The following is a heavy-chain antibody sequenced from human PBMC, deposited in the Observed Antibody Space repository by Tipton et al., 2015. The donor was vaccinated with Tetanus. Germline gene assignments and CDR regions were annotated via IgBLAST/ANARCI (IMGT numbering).Heavy chain of an antibody. V-gene: IGHV1-8*01. J-gene: IGHJ4*02. D-gene: IGHD3-22*01. Sequence: QVQLVQSGAEVKKPGASVKVSCKASGYTFTSYDINWVRQATGQGLEWMGWMNPNSGNTGYAQKFQGRVTMTRNTSISSAYMELSSLRSEDTAVYYCARRVYDSEETRIDYWGQGTLVTVSS. CDR3: ARRVYDSEETRIDY. CDR1: GYTFTSYD. CDR2: MNPNSGNT.